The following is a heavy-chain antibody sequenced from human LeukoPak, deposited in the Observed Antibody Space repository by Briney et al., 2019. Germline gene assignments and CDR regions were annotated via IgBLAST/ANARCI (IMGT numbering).Heavy chain of an antibody. Sequence: ASVKISCKVSGYTFTDYYMHWVQQAPGKGLERMGLVDPEDGETIYAEKFQGRVTITADTSTDTAYMELSSLRSEDTAVYYCATVGVTAMASLDYWGQGTLVTVSS. J-gene: IGHJ4*02. CDR2: VDPEDGET. CDR3: ATVGVTAMASLDY. D-gene: IGHD5-18*01. V-gene: IGHV1-69-2*01. CDR1: GYTFTDYY.